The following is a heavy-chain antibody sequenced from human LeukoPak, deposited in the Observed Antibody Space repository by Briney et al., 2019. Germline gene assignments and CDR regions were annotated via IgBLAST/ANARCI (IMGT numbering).Heavy chain of an antibody. J-gene: IGHJ4*02. CDR2: ISSSGSTI. Sequence: GGSLRLSCAASGFTFSDYYMSWIRQAPGKGLEWVSYISSSGSTIYYADSVKGRFTISRDNSENTLYLEMNTLRAEDSAVYYCAREERYYDSSGFPLYFDYWGQGTLVTVSS. CDR1: GFTFSDYY. D-gene: IGHD3-22*01. V-gene: IGHV3-11*01. CDR3: AREERYYDSSGFPLYFDY.